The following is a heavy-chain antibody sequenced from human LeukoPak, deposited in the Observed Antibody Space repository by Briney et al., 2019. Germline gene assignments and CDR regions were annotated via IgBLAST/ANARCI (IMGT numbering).Heavy chain of an antibody. Sequence: AGGSLRLSCAASGFTFSSYWMTWVRQAPGKGLEWVANIKQDGSEKYYVDSVKGRFTISRDNAKNSLYLQMNSLRAEDTALYYCAMQWRNWFDPWGQGTLVTVSS. V-gene: IGHV3-7*01. J-gene: IGHJ5*02. CDR2: IKQDGSEK. CDR3: AMQWRNWFDP. CDR1: GFTFSSYW. D-gene: IGHD6-19*01.